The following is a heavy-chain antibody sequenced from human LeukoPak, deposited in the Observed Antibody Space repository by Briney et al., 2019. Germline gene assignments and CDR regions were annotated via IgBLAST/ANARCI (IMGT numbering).Heavy chain of an antibody. Sequence: GGSLRLSCAASGFTFTDHAMHWVRQAPGKGLEWVSGITWNSGNIVYADSVKGRFTISRDNAKNSLYLQMNSLRAEDMALYYCAKDWGNGYSYGGLDYWGQGTVVTVPS. D-gene: IGHD5-18*01. CDR2: ITWNSGNI. CDR3: AKDWGNGYSYGGLDY. V-gene: IGHV3-9*03. CDR1: GFTFTDHA. J-gene: IGHJ4*02.